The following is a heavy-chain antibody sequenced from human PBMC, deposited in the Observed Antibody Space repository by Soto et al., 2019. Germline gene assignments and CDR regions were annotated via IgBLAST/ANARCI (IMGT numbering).Heavy chain of an antibody. J-gene: IGHJ4*02. CDR2: IWYDGSNK. CDR3: ATTYYYDSSGYYRS. Sequence: SLRLYRAPSGFTFRSYGMHWVRQALGKGLEWVAVIWYDGSNKYYADSVKGRFTISRDNSKNTLYLQMNSLRAEDTAVYYCATTYYYDSSGYYRSWGQGTLVTVSS. V-gene: IGHV3-33*01. D-gene: IGHD3-22*01. CDR1: GFTFRSYG.